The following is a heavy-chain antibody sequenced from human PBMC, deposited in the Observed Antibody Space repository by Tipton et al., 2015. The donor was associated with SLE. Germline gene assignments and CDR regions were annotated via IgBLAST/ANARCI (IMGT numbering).Heavy chain of an antibody. D-gene: IGHD5-24*01. J-gene: IGHJ4*02. CDR2: MNPNSGNT. CDR1: GYTFTSFD. V-gene: IGHV1-8*01. Sequence: QVQLVQSGPEVKKPGASVKVSRKASGYTFTSFDINWVRQATGQGLEWMGWMNPNSGNTAYAQKFQGRVTMTRDTSISTAYMELSSLRSEDTAVYYCARAPPQLGFDYWGQGTLVTVSS. CDR3: ARAPPQLGFDY.